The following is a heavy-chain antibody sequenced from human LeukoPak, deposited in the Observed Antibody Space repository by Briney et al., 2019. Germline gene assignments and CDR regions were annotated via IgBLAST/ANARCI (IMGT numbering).Heavy chain of an antibody. V-gene: IGHV1-2*02. CDR2: INPNSGGT. Sequence: ASVTVSCKASGYTFTAYYMHWVRPAPGQGLEWMGWINPNSGGTNYAQKFQGRVTMTRDTSISTAYMELSRLRSDDTAVYYCAMNYLYYFDYWGQGTLVTVSS. CDR3: AMNYLYYFDY. D-gene: IGHD1-7*01. CDR1: GYTFTAYY. J-gene: IGHJ4*02.